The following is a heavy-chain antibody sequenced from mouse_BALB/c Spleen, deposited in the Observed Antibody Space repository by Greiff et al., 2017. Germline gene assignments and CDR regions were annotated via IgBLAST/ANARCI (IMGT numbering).Heavy chain of an antibody. CDR2: IWGDGST. D-gene: IGHD1-1*01. CDR3: ARGDYYGSSYPFAY. J-gene: IGHJ3*01. CDR1: GFSLTGYG. V-gene: IGHV2-6-7*01. Sequence: VQGVESGPGLVAPSQSLSITCTVSGFSLTGYGVNWVRQPPGKGLEWLGMIWGDGSTDYNSALKSRLSISKDNSKSQVFLKMNSLQTDDTARYYCARGDYYGSSYPFAYWGQGTLVTVSA.